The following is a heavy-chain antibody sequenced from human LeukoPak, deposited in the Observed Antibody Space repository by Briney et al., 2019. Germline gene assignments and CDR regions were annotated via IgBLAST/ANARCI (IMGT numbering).Heavy chain of an antibody. CDR2: ISAYNGNT. Sequence: GASVKVSCKASGYTFTSYGISWVRQAPGQGLEWMGWISAYNGNTNYAQKLQGRVTMTTDTSTNTAYMELRSLRSDDTAVYYRARTGYCSGGSCYSGDWFDPWGQGTLVTVSS. CDR1: GYTFTSYG. J-gene: IGHJ5*02. CDR3: ARTGYCSGGSCYSGDWFDP. D-gene: IGHD2-15*01. V-gene: IGHV1-18*01.